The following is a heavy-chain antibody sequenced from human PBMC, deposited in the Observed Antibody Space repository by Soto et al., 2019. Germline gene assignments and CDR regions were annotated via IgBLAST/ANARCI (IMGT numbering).Heavy chain of an antibody. D-gene: IGHD1-26*01. Sequence: QVQLEESGGGVVQPGRSLRLSCAASGFTFSSNAMHWVRQSPGKGLEWVAVISYDGSSKYYADSVKGRFTISRDNSKNTLDMQVNSLRTEDTAVYYCARDRESGVGATSLDYWGQGTLVTVSS. CDR2: ISYDGSSK. CDR1: GFTFSSNA. CDR3: ARDRESGVGATSLDY. V-gene: IGHV3-30-3*01. J-gene: IGHJ4*02.